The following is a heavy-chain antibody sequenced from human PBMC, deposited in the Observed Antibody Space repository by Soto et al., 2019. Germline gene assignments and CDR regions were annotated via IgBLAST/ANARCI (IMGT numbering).Heavy chain of an antibody. CDR2: IDHDGPT. Sequence: EVQLVESGGGLVQPGGSLRLSCAGSGFIFSNYWMHWVRPAPGKGLEWVSRIDHDGPTDYADSVRGRFTISRDNAESTLYLQMNSLRPEDTAVYYCVRDSHGDYWGQGTLVTVSS. CDR3: VRDSHGDY. CDR1: GFIFSNYW. J-gene: IGHJ4*02. V-gene: IGHV3-74*01.